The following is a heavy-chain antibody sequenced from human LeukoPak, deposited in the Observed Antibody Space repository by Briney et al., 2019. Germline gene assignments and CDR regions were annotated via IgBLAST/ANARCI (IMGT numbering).Heavy chain of an antibody. CDR3: ACAMSARIHY. Sequence: LRLSCAASGFTFSSYAMSWVRQPPGKGLERIGYIYHSGSTYYNPSLKSRVTISVDRSKNQFSLKLSSVTAADTAVYYCACAMSARIHYWGQGTLVTVSS. J-gene: IGHJ4*02. V-gene: IGHV4-30-2*01. D-gene: IGHD6-25*01. CDR1: GFTFSSYA. CDR2: IYHSGST.